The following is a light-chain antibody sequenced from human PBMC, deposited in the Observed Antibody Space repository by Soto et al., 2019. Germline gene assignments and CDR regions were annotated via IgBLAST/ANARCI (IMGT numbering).Light chain of an antibody. Sequence: QAVVTQPPSVSGAPGQRVTISCTGSSSNIGAGYDVHWYQQLPGTAPKLLIYGNSNRPSGVPDRFSGSKSGTSASLAITGLQAEDEDEYDCQSYDSSLSGPVVFGGGTKLTVL. CDR3: QSYDSSLSGPVV. CDR1: SSNIGAGYD. J-gene: IGLJ2*01. CDR2: GNS. V-gene: IGLV1-40*01.